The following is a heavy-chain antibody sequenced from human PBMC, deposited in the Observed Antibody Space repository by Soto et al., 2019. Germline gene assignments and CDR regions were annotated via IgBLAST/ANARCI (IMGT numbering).Heavy chain of an antibody. CDR3: ARDRWYATLAYCGGDCYWWFDP. Sequence: GGSLRLSCAASGFTFSDYYMSWIRQAPGKGLEWVSYISSSGSTIYYADSVKGRFTISRDNAKNSLYLQMNSLRAEDTAVYYCARDRWYATLAYCGGDCYWWFDPWCQGTLVTVSS. V-gene: IGHV3-11*01. J-gene: IGHJ5*02. CDR1: GFTFSDYY. CDR2: ISSSGSTI. D-gene: IGHD2-21*02.